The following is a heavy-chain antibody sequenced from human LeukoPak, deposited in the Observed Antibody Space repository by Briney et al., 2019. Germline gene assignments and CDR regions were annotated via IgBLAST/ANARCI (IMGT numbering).Heavy chain of an antibody. J-gene: IGHJ4*02. CDR3: ARVWGYVDY. Sequence: SETLSLTCAVYGGSFSGYYWSWIRQPPGKGLEWIGEINHSGSTNYYPSLKSRVTISVDTSKNQFSLKLSSVTAADTAVYYCARVWGYVDYWGQGTLVTVSS. CDR2: INHSGST. V-gene: IGHV4-34*01. CDR1: GGSFSGYY. D-gene: IGHD7-27*01.